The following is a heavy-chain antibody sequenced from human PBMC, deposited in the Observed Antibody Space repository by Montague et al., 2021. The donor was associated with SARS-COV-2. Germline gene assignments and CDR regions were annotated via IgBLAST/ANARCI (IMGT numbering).Heavy chain of an antibody. CDR3: ARDLFWGTDSGTQQRRDY. CDR2: IWYDGSNK. D-gene: IGHD3-16*01. CDR1: GFTFSSYG. J-gene: IGHJ4*02. Sequence: SLRLSCAASGFTFSSYGMHWVRQAPGKGLEWVAVIWYDGSNKYYADSVKGRFTISRDNSKNTLYLQMNSLRAEDTAVYYCARDLFWGTDSGTQQRRDYWGQGTLVTVPS. V-gene: IGHV3-33*01.